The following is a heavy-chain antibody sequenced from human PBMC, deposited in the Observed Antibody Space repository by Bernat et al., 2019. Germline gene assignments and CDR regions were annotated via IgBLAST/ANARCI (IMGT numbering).Heavy chain of an antibody. CDR1: GFTFSSYW. J-gene: IGHJ6*02. CDR3: ARDRAAACTIYDYYGMDV. D-gene: IGHD6-13*01. Sequence: EVQLVESGGGLVQPGGSLRLSCAASGFTFSSYWMHWVRQAPGKGLVWVSRINSDGSSTSYADSVKGRFTISRDNAKNTLYLQMNSLRAEDTAVYYCARDRAAACTIYDYYGMDVWGQGTTVTVSS. V-gene: IGHV3-74*01. CDR2: INSDGSST.